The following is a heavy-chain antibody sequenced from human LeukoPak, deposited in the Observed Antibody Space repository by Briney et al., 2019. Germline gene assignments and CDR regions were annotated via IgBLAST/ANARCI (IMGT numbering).Heavy chain of an antibody. CDR3: ARESAPGTSGWYFGY. CDR2: ISTSSNRI. V-gene: IGHV3-48*01. J-gene: IGHJ4*02. Sequence: AVTLRCSGAASAFTFSCVDRERLPHAPGNGGVGVSYISTSSNRIDYAGSVKGQFTMSRDNAKILLYLQMISLRGKDPAMYYCARESAPGTSGWYFGYWGQGTLVTVSS. CDR1: AFTFSCVD. D-gene: IGHD6-19*01.